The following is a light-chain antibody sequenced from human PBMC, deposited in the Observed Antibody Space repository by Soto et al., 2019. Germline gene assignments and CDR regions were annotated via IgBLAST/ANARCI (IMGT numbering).Light chain of an antibody. Sequence: DIQMTQSPSSLSASVGDRVTITCRASQGISSYLGWYQQKPGKAPKLLIYAASTLQSGVPSRFSGSGSGTDFTLTISCLQSEDFATYYCQQYYSYPLTFGGGTKVDI. CDR3: QQYYSYPLT. CDR2: AAS. CDR1: QGISSY. V-gene: IGKV1-9*01. J-gene: IGKJ4*01.